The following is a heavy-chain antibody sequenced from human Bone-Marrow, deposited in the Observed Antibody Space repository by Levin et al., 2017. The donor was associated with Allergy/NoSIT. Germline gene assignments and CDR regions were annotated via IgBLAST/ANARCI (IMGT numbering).Heavy chain of an antibody. CDR3: ARGSYFGGLSFDC. D-gene: IGHD4-23*01. Sequence: SQTLSLTCTVSCGSVSSGSYYWSWIRQPPGKGLEWIAYIYHSGSTNYNPSLKSRVTISLDTSRNQFSLRLTSLTAADTAVYYCARGSYFGGLSFDCWGKGTLVTVSS. CDR1: CGSVSSGSYY. V-gene: IGHV4-61*01. J-gene: IGHJ4*02. CDR2: IYHSGST.